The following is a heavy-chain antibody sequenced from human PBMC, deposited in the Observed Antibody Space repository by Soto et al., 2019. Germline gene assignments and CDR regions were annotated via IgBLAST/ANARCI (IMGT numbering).Heavy chain of an antibody. J-gene: IGHJ4*02. V-gene: IGHV3-48*02. Sequence: PGGFLEISCAASGVTFISYSMNWVRQAPGKGLEWVSYISSSSSTIYYADSVKGRFTISRDNAKNSLYLQMNSLRDEDTAVYYCARGGDPYYYDSSGYFNWGQGTLVTVSS. D-gene: IGHD3-22*01. CDR1: GVTFISYS. CDR2: ISSSSSTI. CDR3: ARGGDPYYYDSSGYFN.